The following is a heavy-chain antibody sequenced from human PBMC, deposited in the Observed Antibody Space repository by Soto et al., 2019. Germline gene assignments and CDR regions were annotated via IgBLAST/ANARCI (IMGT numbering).Heavy chain of an antibody. CDR3: GRGEVDRYNWNYGIDY. Sequence: GSLRLSCAASGFTFSSYAMSWIRQPPGKGLEWIGYIYYSGNTNYNPSPKSRVTISVDTSKNQFSLKLSSVTAADTAVYYCGRGEVDRYNWNYGIDYWGQGTLVTVSS. CDR2: IYYSGNT. CDR1: GFTFSSYA. D-gene: IGHD1-7*01. J-gene: IGHJ4*02. V-gene: IGHV4-59*01.